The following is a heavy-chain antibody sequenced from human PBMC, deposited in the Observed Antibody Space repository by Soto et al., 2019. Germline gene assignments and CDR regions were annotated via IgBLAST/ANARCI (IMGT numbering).Heavy chain of an antibody. J-gene: IGHJ4*02. CDR1: GGSISSSSYY. V-gene: IGHV4-39*01. D-gene: IGHD4-17*01. CDR3: ARMTTVTRPFDY. CDR2: IYYSGST. Sequence: QLQLQESGPGLVKPSETLSLTCTVSGGSISSSSYYWGWIRQPPGKGLEWIGSIYYSGSTYYNPSLKSRVTISVETSKNQFSLKLSSVTAADTAVYYCARMTTVTRPFDYWGQGTLVTVSS.